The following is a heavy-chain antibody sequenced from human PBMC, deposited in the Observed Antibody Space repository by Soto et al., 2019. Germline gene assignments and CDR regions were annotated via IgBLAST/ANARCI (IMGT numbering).Heavy chain of an antibody. CDR3: AKDKPGTTSFDY. J-gene: IGHJ4*02. CDR1: GFTIRSNA. D-gene: IGHD1-1*01. CDR2: ISERGDTT. Sequence: GGSLRLSCVASGFTIRSNAMYWVRQAPGKGLEWVSGISERGDTTHYAESVKGRFTISRDTSKNTLYLQLNTLRADDTAVYYCAKDKPGTTSFDYCGQGTLVTVSS. V-gene: IGHV3-23*01.